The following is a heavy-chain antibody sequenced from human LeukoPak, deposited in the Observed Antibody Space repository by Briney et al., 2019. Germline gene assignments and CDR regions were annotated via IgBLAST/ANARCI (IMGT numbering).Heavy chain of an antibody. CDR2: INHSGST. CDR3: ALRDGYNPSHAFDI. V-gene: IGHV4-34*01. CDR1: GGSFSAYY. Sequence: SETLSLTCAVYGGSFSAYYWSWIRQPPGKGLEWIGEINHSGSTNYNPSLKSRVTISVDKSKNQFSLKLSSVTAADTAVYYCALRDGYNPSHAFDIWGQGTMVTVSS. D-gene: IGHD5-24*01. J-gene: IGHJ3*02.